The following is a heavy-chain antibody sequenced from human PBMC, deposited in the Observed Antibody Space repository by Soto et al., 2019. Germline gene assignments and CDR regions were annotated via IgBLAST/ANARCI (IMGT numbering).Heavy chain of an antibody. Sequence: QVQLVQSGAEVKKPGASVKVSCKASGYTFTSYDINWVRQATGQGLEWMGWMNPNSGNTGYAQKFQGRVPMTRNTAISTAYMEVSSLRSEDTSVYYCARVLGRKYYYDSIGYYSDYWFQGTLVMVSS. CDR3: ARVLGRKYYYDSIGYYSDY. CDR1: GYTFTSYD. CDR2: MNPNSGNT. J-gene: IGHJ4*02. V-gene: IGHV1-8*01. D-gene: IGHD3-22*01.